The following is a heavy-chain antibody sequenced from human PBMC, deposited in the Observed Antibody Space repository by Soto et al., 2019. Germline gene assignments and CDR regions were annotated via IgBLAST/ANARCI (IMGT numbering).Heavy chain of an antibody. CDR3: ASRYVVPAAIDSPQFDP. Sequence: PSETLSLTCTVSGGSISSSSYYLGWIRQPPGKGLEWIGSIYYSGSTYYNPSLKSRVTISVDTSKNQFSLKLSSVTAADTAVYYCASRYVVPAAIDSPQFDPWGQGTLVTVSS. V-gene: IGHV4-39*01. J-gene: IGHJ5*02. D-gene: IGHD2-2*01. CDR2: IYYSGST. CDR1: GGSISSSSYY.